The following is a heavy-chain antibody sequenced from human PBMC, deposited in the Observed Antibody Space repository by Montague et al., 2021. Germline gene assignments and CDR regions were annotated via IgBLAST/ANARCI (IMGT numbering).Heavy chain of an antibody. D-gene: IGHD3-10*01. CDR3: ARDTWFRENLSSLYYYGIDG. V-gene: IGHV4-34*01. J-gene: IGHJ6*02. Sequence: SETLSLTCGVSGGPFSGYFWTWIRQPPGKGLEWVGEINHSGDANYNPSLESRVTMTVDTSKRQFSLRLTSLTAADTAIYYCARDTWFRENLSSLYYYGIDGWSQGTTVTVSS. CDR2: INHSGDA. CDR1: GGPFSGYF.